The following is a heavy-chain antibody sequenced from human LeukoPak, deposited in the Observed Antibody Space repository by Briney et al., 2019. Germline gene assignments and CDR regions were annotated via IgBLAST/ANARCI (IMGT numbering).Heavy chain of an antibody. CDR1: GYTFTNYG. D-gene: IGHD5-24*01. CDR2: NSPYYGNT. Sequence: ASVKVSCKATGYTFTNYGLNWVRQAPGQRLEWLRWNSPYYGNTIYAQRFQDRVTITTDTSATTAYLEPRSLRSDDTAVYYCARDFVQMATIDAFDLWGQGTLVTVSS. CDR3: ARDFVQMATIDAFDL. J-gene: IGHJ3*01. V-gene: IGHV1-18*01.